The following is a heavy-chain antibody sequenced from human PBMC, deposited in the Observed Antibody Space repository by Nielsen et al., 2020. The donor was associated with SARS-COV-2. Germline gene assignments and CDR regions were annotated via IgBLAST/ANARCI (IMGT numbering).Heavy chain of an antibody. D-gene: IGHD3-10*01. V-gene: IGHV3-53*01. CDR1: GFTVSSNY. J-gene: IGHJ4*02. CDR2: IYSGGNT. CDR3: ARDGGSGSYYDY. Sequence: GGSLRLSCAASGFTVSSNYMSWVRQAPGKGLEWVSLIYSGGNTYYADSVKGRFTISRDNSKNTLYPQMNSLRAEDTAVYYCARDGGSGSYYDYWGQGTLVTVSS.